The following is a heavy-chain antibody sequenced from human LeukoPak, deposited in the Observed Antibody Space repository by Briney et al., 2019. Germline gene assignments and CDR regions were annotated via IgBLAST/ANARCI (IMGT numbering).Heavy chain of an antibody. Sequence: SETLSLTCTVSGGSISSYYWTWIRQPAGKGPEWIGRIHASGSTNYNPSLKSRVNMSVDTSENQFSLKLNSVTAADTAVYYCAIVTDPRYNWFDPWGQGTLVTVSS. J-gene: IGHJ5*02. CDR1: GGSISSYY. D-gene: IGHD2-21*02. CDR3: AIVTDPRYNWFDP. V-gene: IGHV4-4*07. CDR2: IHASGST.